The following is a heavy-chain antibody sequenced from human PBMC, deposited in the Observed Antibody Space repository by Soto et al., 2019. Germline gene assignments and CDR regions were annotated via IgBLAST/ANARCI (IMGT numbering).Heavy chain of an antibody. CDR1: GGSISSSRSY. CDR2: IFYAGNT. V-gene: IGHV4-39*01. J-gene: IGHJ5*02. D-gene: IGHD6-13*01. Sequence: QLQLQESGPGLVKPSETLSLTCNVSGGSISSSRSYWAWFRQPPGKELEWIANIFYAGNTYYNPSFKSRVTVSVDTSKKHSSLKLDSVTAADTAVYYCARHAAAPGIDLWFDPWGQGTLVTVSS. CDR3: ARHAAAPGIDLWFDP.